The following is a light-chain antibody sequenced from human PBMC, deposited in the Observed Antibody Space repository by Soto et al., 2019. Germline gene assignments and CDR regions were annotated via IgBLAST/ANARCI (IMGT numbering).Light chain of an antibody. CDR1: QTVLYSSNNRNY. V-gene: IGKV4-1*01. J-gene: IGKJ1*01. Sequence: DLLMTQSPYSLTVSLGERATINCKSGQTVLYSSNNRNYLAWYQQRPGQPPKLLIYWASTRESGVPDRFSGSGSGTDFTLTISSLQPDDFATYYCQQYNSYSWTFGQGTKVDIK. CDR2: WAS. CDR3: QQYNSYSWT.